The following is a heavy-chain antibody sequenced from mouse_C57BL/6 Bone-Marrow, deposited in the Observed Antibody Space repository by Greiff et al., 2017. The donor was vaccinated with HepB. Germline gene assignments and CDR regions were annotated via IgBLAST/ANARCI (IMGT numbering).Heavy chain of an antibody. V-gene: IGHV5-15*01. D-gene: IGHD2-2*01. CDR3: ARRGLRRYAMDY. CDR1: GFTFSDYG. J-gene: IGHJ4*01. Sequence: EVQLVESGGGLVQPGGSLKLSCAASGFTFSDYGMAWVRQAPRKGPEWVAFISNLAYSIYYADTVTGRFTISRENAKNTLYLEMSSLRSEDTAMYYCARRGLRRYAMDYWGQGTSVTVSS. CDR2: ISNLAYSI.